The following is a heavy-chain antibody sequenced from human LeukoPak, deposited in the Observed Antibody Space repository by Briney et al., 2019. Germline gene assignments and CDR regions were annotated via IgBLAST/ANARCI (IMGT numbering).Heavy chain of an antibody. CDR1: GYTFTSYD. D-gene: IGHD2-15*01. J-gene: IGHJ6*03. V-gene: IGHV1-8*01. CDR3: ARGYCSGGSCYLSVFDYYMDV. Sequence: ASVKVSCKASGYTFTSYDINWVRQATGQGLEWMGWVNPNSGNTGYAQKFQGRVTMTRNTSISTAYMELSSLRSEDTAVYYCARGYCSGGSCYLSVFDYYMDVWGKGTTVTVSS. CDR2: VNPNSGNT.